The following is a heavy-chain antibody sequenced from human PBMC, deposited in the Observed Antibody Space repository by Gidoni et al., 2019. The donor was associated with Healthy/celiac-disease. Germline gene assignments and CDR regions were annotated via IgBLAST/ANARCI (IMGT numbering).Heavy chain of an antibody. CDR3: ARDVADYGGNPAFDY. Sequence: QVQLVQSGAEVKKPGASVKVSCKASGYTFTSYGIIWVRQAPGQGLEWMGWISAYNGNTNYAQKLQGRVTMTTDTSTSKAYMELRSLRSEDTAVYYCARDVADYGGNPAFDYWGQGTLVTVSS. J-gene: IGHJ4*02. D-gene: IGHD4-17*01. CDR1: GYTFTSYG. V-gene: IGHV1-18*01. CDR2: ISAYNGNT.